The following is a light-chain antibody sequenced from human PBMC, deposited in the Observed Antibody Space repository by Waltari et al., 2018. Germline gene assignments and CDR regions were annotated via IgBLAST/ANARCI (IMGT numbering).Light chain of an antibody. J-gene: IGKJ4*01. CDR3: QQYGSSPLT. CDR2: GTF. CDR1: QSVSSSY. V-gene: IGKV3-20*01. Sequence: EVVLTQSPGTLSLSPGERATLSCRASQSVSSSYFAWYQQKPGQAPRLLIYGTFSRATGIPDRFSGSGSGTDFTLTISRLEPEDFAVYYCQQYGSSPLTFGEGPRWRSN.